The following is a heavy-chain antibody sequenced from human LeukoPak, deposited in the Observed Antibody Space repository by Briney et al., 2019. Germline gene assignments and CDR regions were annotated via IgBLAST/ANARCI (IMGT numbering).Heavy chain of an antibody. V-gene: IGHV4-39*01. CDR1: GVSISSSSDY. J-gene: IGHJ4*02. Sequence: SETLSLTCTVSGVSISSSSDYWGWLRQPPGQGLGWIGRRNNVPNTNDNPSLNSRVTVSVDTSNNQFSLNVSSVTAADTGVYYCGGHRAWGPCEYWGEGIRVTVSS. CDR2: RNNVPNT. D-gene: IGHD7-27*01. CDR3: GGHRAWGPCEY.